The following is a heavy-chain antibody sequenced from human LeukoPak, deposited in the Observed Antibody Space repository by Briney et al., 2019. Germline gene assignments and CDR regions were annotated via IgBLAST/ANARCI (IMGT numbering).Heavy chain of an antibody. J-gene: IGHJ4*02. Sequence: GGSLRLSCAASGFTVSTNCMTWVRQAPGKGLGWVSTIYSGGTTYYADSVMRRFTISRHNSRNTLYLQMNSLRAEDTAVYYCARVDTVMAYYFDLWGQGTLVTVSS. CDR3: ARVDTVMAYYFDL. D-gene: IGHD5-18*01. CDR1: GFTVSTNC. CDR2: IYSGGTT. V-gene: IGHV3-53*04.